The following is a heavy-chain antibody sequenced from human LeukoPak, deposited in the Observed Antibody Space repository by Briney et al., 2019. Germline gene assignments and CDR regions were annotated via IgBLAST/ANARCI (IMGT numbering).Heavy chain of an antibody. V-gene: IGHV1-18*01. CDR1: RYTFTTSG. CDR3: ARDLGYCSFGFGLGNCNRKWFDP. J-gene: IGHJ5*02. Sequence: ASVRVSSTASRYTFTTSGISWVRRAHGQGREWMGWVSTYSGNTNYAQKFQGRVTMTRDTSTNTAYMELKNLIPDDTAIYYCARDLGYCSFGFGLGNCNRKWFDPWGQGTLVSVSS. D-gene: IGHD2-2*03. CDR2: VSTYSGNT.